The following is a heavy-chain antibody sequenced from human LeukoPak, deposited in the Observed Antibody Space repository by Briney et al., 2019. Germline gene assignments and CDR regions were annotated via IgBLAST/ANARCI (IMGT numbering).Heavy chain of an antibody. Sequence: ASVKVSCKASGYTFTGYYMYWVRQAPGQGLVWMVWINPNSGGTNYALKFQGRVTMTRDTSISTAYMELSRLRSDDTAVYYRARADYDSTGYYSYQFDYWGQGTLVTVSS. CDR3: ARADYDSTGYYSYQFDY. D-gene: IGHD3-22*01. V-gene: IGHV1-2*02. J-gene: IGHJ4*02. CDR2: INPNSGGT. CDR1: GYTFTGYY.